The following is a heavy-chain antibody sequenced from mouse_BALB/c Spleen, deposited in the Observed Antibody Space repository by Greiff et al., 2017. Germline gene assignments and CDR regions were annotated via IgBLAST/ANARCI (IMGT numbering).Heavy chain of an antibody. Sequence: EVMLVESGTVLARPGASVKMSCKASGYSFTSYWMHWVKQRPGQGLEWIGAIYPGNSDTSYNQKFKGKAKLTAVTSASTAYMELSSLTNEDSAVYYCTRLELGLNYAMDYWGQGTSVTVSS. J-gene: IGHJ4*01. CDR1: GYSFTSYW. CDR3: TRLELGLNYAMDY. CDR2: IYPGNSDT. D-gene: IGHD4-1*01. V-gene: IGHV1-5*01.